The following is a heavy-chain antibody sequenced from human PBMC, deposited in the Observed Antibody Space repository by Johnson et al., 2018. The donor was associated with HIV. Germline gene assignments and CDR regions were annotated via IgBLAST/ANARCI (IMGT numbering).Heavy chain of an antibody. D-gene: IGHD1-26*01. CDR1: GFTFDDYG. J-gene: IGHJ3*02. CDR3: ARVWEGAFDI. V-gene: IGHV3-13*01. CDR2: IGTAGDT. Sequence: VQLVESGGGVVRPGGSLRLSCVASGFTFDDYGMTWVRQATGKGLEWVSAIGTAGDTYYPGSVKGRFTISRENAKNSLYLQMNSLRAGDTAVYYCARVWEGAFDIWGQGTMVTVSS.